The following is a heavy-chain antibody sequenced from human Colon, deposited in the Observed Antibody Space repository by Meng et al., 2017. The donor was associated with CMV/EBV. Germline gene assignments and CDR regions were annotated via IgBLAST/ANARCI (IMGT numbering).Heavy chain of an antibody. V-gene: IGHV1-2*02. Sequence: ASVKVSCKASGYTFTDYYLHWVRQAPGQGLEWMGWINPNGGGTDYAQTFQGRVTMTRDTSITTAYLEVSRLTSADTAIYYCARVKCGTTSCSQGLDPWGQGTLVTVPQ. CDR1: GYTFTDYY. CDR2: INPNGGGT. J-gene: IGHJ5*02. CDR3: ARVKCGTTSCSQGLDP. D-gene: IGHD1-7*01.